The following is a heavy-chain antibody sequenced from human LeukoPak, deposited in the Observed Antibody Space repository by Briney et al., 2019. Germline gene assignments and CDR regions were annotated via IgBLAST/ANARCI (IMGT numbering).Heavy chain of an antibody. V-gene: IGHV4-34*01. Sequence: SETLSLTCAVYGGSFSGYYWSWIRPPPGKGLEWIGEINHSGSTNYNPSLKSRVTISVDTSKNQFSLKLSSVTAADTAVYYCARGKITMVRGGAFDIWGQGTMVTVSS. CDR1: GGSFSGYY. CDR2: INHSGST. J-gene: IGHJ3*02. D-gene: IGHD3-10*01. CDR3: ARGKITMVRGGAFDI.